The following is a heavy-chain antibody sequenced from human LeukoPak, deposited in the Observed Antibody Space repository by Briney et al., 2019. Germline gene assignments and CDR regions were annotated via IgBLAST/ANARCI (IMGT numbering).Heavy chain of an antibody. CDR3: ARGSPVRTRKPEHWFDP. CDR2: IYHSGST. CDR1: GGSISSGGYS. V-gene: IGHV4-30-2*01. J-gene: IGHJ5*02. D-gene: IGHD3-10*01. Sequence: SETLSLTCAVSGGSISSGGYSWSWLRQPPGTGLEWIGYIYHSGSTYYNPSLKSRVTISVDRSKNQFSLKLSSVTAADTAVYYCARGSPVRTRKPEHWFDPWGQGTLVTVSS.